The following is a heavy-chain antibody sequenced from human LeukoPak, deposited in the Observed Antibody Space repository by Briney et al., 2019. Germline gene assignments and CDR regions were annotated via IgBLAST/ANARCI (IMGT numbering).Heavy chain of an antibody. Sequence: SEPLSLPCSLCGDPLWRLYWRWLRAPPGEGQEGCGYSFHSRNTNYNPSLKSRVTISIDTSKNQLSLKLSSVTAADTAVYYYAGGYYYSYYYYMDVWGKGTTVTISS. CDR2: SFHSRNT. J-gene: IGHJ6*03. V-gene: IGHV4-59*01. D-gene: IGHD5-18*01. CDR3: AGGYYYSYYYYMDV. CDR1: GDPLWRLY.